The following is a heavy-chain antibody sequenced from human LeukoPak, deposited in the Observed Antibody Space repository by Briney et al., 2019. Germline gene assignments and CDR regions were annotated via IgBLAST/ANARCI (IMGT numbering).Heavy chain of an antibody. CDR1: GGSFSGYY. D-gene: IGHD3-10*01. J-gene: IGHJ4*02. CDR3: ARGLWDYYGSGSYWYYFDY. CDR2: INHSGST. Sequence: PSETLSLTCAVYGGSFSGYYWSWIRQPPGKGLEWIGEINHSGSTNYNPSLKSRVTISVDTSKNQFSLKLSSVTAADTAVYYCARGLWDYYGSGSYWYYFDYWGQGTLVAVSS. V-gene: IGHV4-34*01.